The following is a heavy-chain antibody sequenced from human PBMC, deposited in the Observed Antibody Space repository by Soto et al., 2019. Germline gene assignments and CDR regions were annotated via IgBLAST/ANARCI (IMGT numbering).Heavy chain of an antibody. J-gene: IGHJ3*02. V-gene: IGHV3-48*03. D-gene: IGHD1-26*01. CDR3: ARDMVGVTYWGAFDI. CDR1: GFTFRNYE. CDR2: MSTSGSTT. Sequence: GPLRLSGAASGFTFRNYEVSWVRQAPGKGLEWLSYMSTSGSTTYYADSVEGRFTISRDNAKNLLFLQMNDLRAEDTAVYYCARDMVGVTYWGAFDIWGQGTMVTVSS.